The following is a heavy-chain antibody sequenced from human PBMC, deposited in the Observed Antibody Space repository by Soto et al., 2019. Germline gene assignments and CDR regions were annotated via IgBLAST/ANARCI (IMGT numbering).Heavy chain of an antibody. V-gene: IGHV3-23*01. Sequence: GGSLRLSCAASGFTFSSYAMSWVRQAPGKGLEWVSVISGSGGSTYYADSVKGRFTISRDNSKNTLYLQMNSLRAEDTAVYYCARLMITFGGVIGASSAFDIWGQGTMVTVSS. CDR1: GFTFSSYA. J-gene: IGHJ3*02. CDR3: ARLMITFGGVIGASSAFDI. CDR2: ISGSGGST. D-gene: IGHD3-16*02.